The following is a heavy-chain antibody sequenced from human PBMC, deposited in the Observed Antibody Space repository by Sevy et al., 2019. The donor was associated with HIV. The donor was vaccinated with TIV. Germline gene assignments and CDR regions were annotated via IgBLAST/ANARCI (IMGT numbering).Heavy chain of an antibody. J-gene: IGHJ6*03. CDR3: AREGYYGNYYYYMDV. CDR2: IKKDGSEK. CDR1: GFTFSSYW. D-gene: IGHD3-3*01. Sequence: GGSLRLSCVASGFTFSSYWMSWVRQAPGKGLEWVANIKKDGSEKYYVDSVKGRFTISRDNAKNSLYLQMNSLRAEDTAVYYCAREGYYGNYYYYMDVWGKGTTVTVSS. V-gene: IGHV3-7*03.